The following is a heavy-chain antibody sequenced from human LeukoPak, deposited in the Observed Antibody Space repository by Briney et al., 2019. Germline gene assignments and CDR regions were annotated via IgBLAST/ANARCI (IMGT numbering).Heavy chain of an antibody. Sequence: GGSLRLSCAGAGFTFRNYHMFWVRQAPGKGLEWVSSISGSGSHKDYAGSVKGRFAISRDNAKNSMSLQMNNLRAEDTAVYYCARVYSSSWYFGYLYIDVWGNGTTVTVSS. CDR2: ISGSGSHK. V-gene: IGHV3-21*01. CDR3: ARVYSSSWYFGYLYIDV. J-gene: IGHJ6*03. D-gene: IGHD6-13*01. CDR1: GFTFRNYH.